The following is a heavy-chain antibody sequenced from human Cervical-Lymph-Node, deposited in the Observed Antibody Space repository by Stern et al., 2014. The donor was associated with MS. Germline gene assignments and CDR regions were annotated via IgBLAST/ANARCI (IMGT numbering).Heavy chain of an antibody. J-gene: IGHJ5*01. Sequence: VQLVESGPGLVKPSETLSLTCTVSGGSISSYYWSWIRQPPGKGLEWLGNIHNSGSTNYNPSLKSRVTISVDTSKNQFSLKLSSVTAADTAVYFCARGYSSSWYWFDSWGQGTQVTVSS. V-gene: IGHV4-59*01. D-gene: IGHD6-13*01. CDR2: IHNSGST. CDR1: GGSISSYY. CDR3: ARGYSSSWYWFDS.